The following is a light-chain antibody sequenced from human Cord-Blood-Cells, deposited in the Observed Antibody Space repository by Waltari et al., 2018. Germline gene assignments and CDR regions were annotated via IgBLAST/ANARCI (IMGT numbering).Light chain of an antibody. CDR1: SSDVGGYNY. J-gene: IGLJ2*01. V-gene: IGLV2-14*01. CDR3: SSYTSSSTLEVV. CDR2: EVS. Sequence: QSALTQPASVSGSPGQSITISCTGTSSDVGGYNYVSWYQQHPGKAPKLMIYEVSNRPSGVSKRVSGSKSGNTASLTISGLQAEDEADYYGSSYTSSSTLEVVFGGGTKLTVL.